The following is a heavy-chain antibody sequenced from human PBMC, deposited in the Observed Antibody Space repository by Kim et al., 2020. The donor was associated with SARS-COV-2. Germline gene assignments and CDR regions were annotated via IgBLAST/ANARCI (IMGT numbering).Heavy chain of an antibody. CDR3: ARDRGYCSSTSCRIGGIDY. CDR2: ISSSSSYI. V-gene: IGHV3-21*04. D-gene: IGHD2-2*01. J-gene: IGHJ4*02. CDR1: GFTFSSYS. Sequence: GGSLRLSCAASGFTFSSYSMNWVRQAPGKGLEWVSSISSSSSYIYYADSVKGRFTISRDNAKNSLYLQMNSLRDEVTAVYYCARDRGYCSSTSCRIGGIDYWGQGTLVTVSS.